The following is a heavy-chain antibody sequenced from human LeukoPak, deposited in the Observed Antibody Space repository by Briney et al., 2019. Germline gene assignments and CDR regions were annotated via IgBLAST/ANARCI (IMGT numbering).Heavy chain of an antibody. D-gene: IGHD2-8*01. CDR2: IYSGGTT. J-gene: IGHJ4*02. Sequence: GGSLRLSCAASGVTVSTNYMSWVRQAPGKGLEWVSVIYSGGTTYYADSVRGRFTMSRDTSESTVYLQMNSLRAEDTAVYYCAKMVREFYTISYYFDYWGQGTLVTVSS. CDR1: GVTVSTNY. V-gene: IGHV3-53*01. CDR3: AKMVREFYTISYYFDY.